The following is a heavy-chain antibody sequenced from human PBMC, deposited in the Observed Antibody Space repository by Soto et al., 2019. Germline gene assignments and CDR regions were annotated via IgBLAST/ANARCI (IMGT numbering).Heavy chain of an antibody. CDR2: IYYSGST. Sequence: QVQLQESGPGLVKPSETLSLTCTVSGGSISSYYWSWIRQPPGKGLEWIGYIYYSGSTNYNPSLKSRVTIAVDTSKNQFSLKLSSVTAADTAVYYCARRKVVNDYIWGSYRYTDAFDIWGQGTMVTVSS. D-gene: IGHD3-16*02. CDR3: ARRKVVNDYIWGSYRYTDAFDI. J-gene: IGHJ3*02. CDR1: GGSISSYY. V-gene: IGHV4-59*01.